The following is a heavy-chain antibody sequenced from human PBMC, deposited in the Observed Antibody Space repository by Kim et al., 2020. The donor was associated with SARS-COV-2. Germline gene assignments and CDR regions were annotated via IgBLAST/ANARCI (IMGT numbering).Heavy chain of an antibody. D-gene: IGHD6-19*01. V-gene: IGHV5-51*01. Sequence: RYAPSFQGTVTIPPNKSITTAYLQWSSLTASDTAMYYCARLEGAVSPFDYWGQGTLVTVSS. CDR3: ARLEGAVSPFDY. J-gene: IGHJ4*02.